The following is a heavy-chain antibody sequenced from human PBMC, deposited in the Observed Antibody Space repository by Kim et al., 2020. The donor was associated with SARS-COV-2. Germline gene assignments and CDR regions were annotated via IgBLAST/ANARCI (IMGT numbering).Heavy chain of an antibody. CDR3: ARDYPPRNILTGLDPFDY. V-gene: IGHV7-4-1*02. D-gene: IGHD3-9*01. J-gene: IGHJ4*02. Sequence: ASVKVSCKASGYTFTSYAMNWVRQAPGQGLEWMGWINTNTGNPTYAQGFTGRFVFSLDTSVSTAYLQISSLKAEDTAVYYCARDYPPRNILTGLDPFDYWGQGTLVTVSS. CDR2: INTNTGNP. CDR1: GYTFTSYA.